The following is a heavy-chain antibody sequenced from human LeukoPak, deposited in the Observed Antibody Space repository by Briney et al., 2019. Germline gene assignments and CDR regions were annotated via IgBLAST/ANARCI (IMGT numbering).Heavy chain of an antibody. CDR2: VSDTGNI. V-gene: IGHV4-59*01. J-gene: IGHJ6*03. D-gene: IGHD1-1*01. CDR1: GASFSPNS. CDR3: ARLFQQSNWRFYYYYMDV. Sequence: SETLSLTCSVSGASFSPNSWTWIRQPPGGGLEWIGYVSDTGNINYNPSLKSRVTISVDTSKSQFSLKLNSVTAADTAIYYCARLFQQSNWRFYYYYMDVWGKGTTVTVSS.